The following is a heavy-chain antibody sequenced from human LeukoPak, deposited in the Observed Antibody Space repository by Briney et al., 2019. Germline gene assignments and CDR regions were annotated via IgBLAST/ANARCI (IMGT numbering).Heavy chain of an antibody. V-gene: IGHV3-21*01. Sequence: GGSLRLSCAASGFTFSSYSMNWVRQAPGKGLEWVSSISSSSSYIYYADSVKGRFTISRDNAKNSLYLQMNSLRAEDTAVYYCARDRVAARPQGFDYWGQGTLVTVSS. CDR3: ARDRVAARPQGFDY. J-gene: IGHJ4*02. CDR1: GFTFSSYS. CDR2: ISSSSSYI. D-gene: IGHD6-6*01.